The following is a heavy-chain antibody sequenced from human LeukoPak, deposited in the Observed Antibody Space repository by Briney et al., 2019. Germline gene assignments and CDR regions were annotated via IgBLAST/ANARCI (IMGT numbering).Heavy chain of an antibody. J-gene: IGHJ4*02. CDR1: GGSFSGYY. Sequence: SETLSLTCAVYGGSFSGYYWSWIRQPPGKGLEWIGEINHSGSTNYNPSLKSRITISVDTSKNQFSLKLSSVTAADTAVYYCARGLLLWFGELSKAGCFDYWGQGTLVTVSS. CDR2: INHSGST. D-gene: IGHD3-10*01. CDR3: ARGLLLWFGELSKAGCFDY. V-gene: IGHV4-34*01.